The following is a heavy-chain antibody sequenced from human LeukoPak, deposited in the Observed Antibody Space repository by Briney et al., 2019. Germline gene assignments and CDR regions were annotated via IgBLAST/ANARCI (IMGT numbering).Heavy chain of an antibody. D-gene: IGHD5-18*01. Sequence: GGSLRLSCAASGFTFSSYGMHWVRQAPGKGLEWVAFIRYDGSNKYYADSVKGRFTISRDNAKKSLYLKMNSLRAEDTAVYYCARHLSGVTGYTYGRGIDYWGQGTLVTVSS. CDR2: IRYDGSNK. V-gene: IGHV3-30*02. CDR1: GFTFSSYG. J-gene: IGHJ4*02. CDR3: ARHLSGVTGYTYGRGIDY.